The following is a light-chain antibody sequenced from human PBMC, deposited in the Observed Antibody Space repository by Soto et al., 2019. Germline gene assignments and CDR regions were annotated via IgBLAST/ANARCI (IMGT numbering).Light chain of an antibody. CDR2: GAS. V-gene: IGKV3-15*01. J-gene: IGKJ1*01. CDR3: QQYNNWPLWT. CDR1: QSVSSN. Sequence: EIVMTQSPATLSVSPGERATLSCRASQSVSSNLAWDQQKPGQAPRLLIYGASTRATGIPARFSGSGSGTEFTLTISSLQSEDVAVYYCQQYNNWPLWTFGQGTKVEIK.